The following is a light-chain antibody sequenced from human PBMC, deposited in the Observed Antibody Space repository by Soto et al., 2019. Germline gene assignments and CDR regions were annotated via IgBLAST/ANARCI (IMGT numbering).Light chain of an antibody. CDR1: QGIGNA. V-gene: IGKV1-6*01. Sequence: IKMTQSPSSMSASVGDRVTISSRASQGIGNALGWYQQKTGKHPKVLIYGASNLQSGVPPRFSGSGSGTDFTLAISSLQPEESATYYCLQDINYPWTFGQGTKVDIK. CDR2: GAS. CDR3: LQDINYPWT. J-gene: IGKJ1*01.